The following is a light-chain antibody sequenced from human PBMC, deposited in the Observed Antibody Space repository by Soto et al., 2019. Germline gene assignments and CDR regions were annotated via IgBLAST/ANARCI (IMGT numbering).Light chain of an antibody. CDR2: AAS. Sequence: DIQMTQSPSSLSASVGDRVTITCRASQSISSYLNWHQQKPGKAPKLLIYAASSLQSGVPSRFSGSGSGTDFTLTISSLQPEDFATYYCQQSYSTPPTFGGGTKVDI. CDR3: QQSYSTPPT. J-gene: IGKJ4*01. V-gene: IGKV1-39*01. CDR1: QSISSY.